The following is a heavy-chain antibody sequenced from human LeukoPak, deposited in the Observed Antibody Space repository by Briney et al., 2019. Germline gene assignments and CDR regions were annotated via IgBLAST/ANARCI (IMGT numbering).Heavy chain of an antibody. CDR1: GYTLTELS. J-gene: IGHJ4*02. CDR3: ATDLSYGSGSYYPKPRGD. V-gene: IGHV1-24*01. Sequence: ASVKVSCKVSGYTLTELSMHWVRQAPGKGLEWMGGCDPEDGETIYAQKFQGRVTMTEDTSTDTAYMELSSLRSEDTAVYYCATDLSYGSGSYYPKPRGDWGQGTLVTVSS. D-gene: IGHD3-10*01. CDR2: CDPEDGET.